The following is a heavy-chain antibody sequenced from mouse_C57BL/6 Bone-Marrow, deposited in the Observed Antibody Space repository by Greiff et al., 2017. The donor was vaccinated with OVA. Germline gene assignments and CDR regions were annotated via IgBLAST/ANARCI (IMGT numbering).Heavy chain of an antibody. CDR1: GYTFTSYW. J-gene: IGHJ2*01. Sequence: QVQLQQPGAELVKPGASVKLSCKASGYTFTSYWMQWVKQRPGQGLEWIGEIDPSASYTNYNQKFKGKATLTVDTSSSTAYMQLSSLTSEDSAVYYCARDGYYVGYFDYWGQGTTLTVAS. CDR3: ARDGYYVGYFDY. V-gene: IGHV1-50*01. CDR2: IDPSASYT. D-gene: IGHD2-3*01.